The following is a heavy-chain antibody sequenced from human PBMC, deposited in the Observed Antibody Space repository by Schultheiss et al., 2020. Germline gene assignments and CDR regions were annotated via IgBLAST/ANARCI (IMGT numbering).Heavy chain of an antibody. CDR2: IIPILGVP. CDR1: GGTFSSYA. Sequence: SVKVSCKASGGTFSSYAISWVRQAPGQGLEWMGRIIPILGVPNYAQKFQGRVTITADRSATTAYMELNSLRAEDTAVYYCAKDRGTTGSSWPHNWFDPWGQGTLVTVSS. D-gene: IGHD6-13*01. CDR3: AKDRGTTGSSWPHNWFDP. J-gene: IGHJ5*02. V-gene: IGHV1-69*04.